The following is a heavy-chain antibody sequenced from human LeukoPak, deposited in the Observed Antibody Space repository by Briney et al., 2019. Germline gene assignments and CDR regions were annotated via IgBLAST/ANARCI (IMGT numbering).Heavy chain of an antibody. Sequence: GGSLRLSCAASGFTFSTYAMSWVRQAPGKGLEWVSSINFNGGSTYYADSVKGRFTVSRDNSKNTIYLQINSLRADDTAVYYCAKASYSSGWPYFDHWGQGTLVTVSP. J-gene: IGHJ4*02. V-gene: IGHV3-23*01. CDR2: INFNGGST. CDR3: AKASYSSGWPYFDH. CDR1: GFTFSTYA. D-gene: IGHD6-19*01.